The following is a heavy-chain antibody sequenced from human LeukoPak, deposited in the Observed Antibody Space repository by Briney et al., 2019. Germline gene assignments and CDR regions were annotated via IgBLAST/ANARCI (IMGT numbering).Heavy chain of an antibody. J-gene: IGHJ5*02. V-gene: IGHV3-21*01. Sequence: PGGSLRLSCAASGFTFSSYSMNWLRQAPGKGLEWVSSISSSSSYIYYADSVKGRYTISRDNAKNSLYLQMNSLRAEDTAVYYCARDRMGPFDPWGQGTLLTVSS. D-gene: IGHD2-8*01. CDR1: GFTFSSYS. CDR2: ISSSSSYI. CDR3: ARDRMGPFDP.